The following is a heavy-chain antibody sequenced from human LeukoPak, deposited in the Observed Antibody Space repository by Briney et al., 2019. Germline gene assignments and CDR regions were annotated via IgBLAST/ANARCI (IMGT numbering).Heavy chain of an antibody. CDR3: ARGANHSYFDY. V-gene: IGHV4-34*01. CDR2: INHSGST. J-gene: IGHJ4*02. CDR1: GGSFSGYY. D-gene: IGHD1-14*01. Sequence: PSETLSLTCAVYGGSFSGYYWSWIRQPPGKGLEWIGEINHSGSTNHNPSLKSRVTISVDTSKNQFSLKLSSVTAADTAVYYCARGANHSYFDYWGQGTLVTVSS.